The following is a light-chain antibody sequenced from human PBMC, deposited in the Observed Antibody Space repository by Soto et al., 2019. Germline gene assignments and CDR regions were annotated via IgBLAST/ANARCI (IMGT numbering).Light chain of an antibody. CDR2: DVS. Sequence: DIQMTQSPSTLSASVGDRVTITCRASQSISRSLAWYQHQPGKAPKLLIYDVSSLESGVPSRFSGFGSGTEFTLYIHNLQADDFGNYYCQQFYMGWTFGQGTKVDLK. CDR1: QSISRS. CDR3: QQFYMGWT. J-gene: IGKJ1*01. V-gene: IGKV1-5*01.